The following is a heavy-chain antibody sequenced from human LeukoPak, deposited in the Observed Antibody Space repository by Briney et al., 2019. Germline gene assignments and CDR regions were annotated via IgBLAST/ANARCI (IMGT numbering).Heavy chain of an antibody. Sequence: ASVKVSCKASGYTFTAYHIHWVRQAPGQGLEWMGRINPNSGGTKYGQEFQGRVIMTRDTSMSAAYMELYSLTSDDTAVYYCARGGGYYNYYFEYWGQGSLVTVSS. CDR1: GYTFTAYH. D-gene: IGHD3-3*01. CDR3: ARGGGYYNYYFEY. J-gene: IGHJ4*02. CDR2: INPNSGGT. V-gene: IGHV1-2*02.